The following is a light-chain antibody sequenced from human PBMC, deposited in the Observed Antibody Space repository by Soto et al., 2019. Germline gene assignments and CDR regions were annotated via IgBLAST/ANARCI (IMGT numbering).Light chain of an antibody. CDR1: QSVNSN. V-gene: IGKV3-15*01. Sequence: EKVMTQSPAALSVSPGERATLSCRASQSVNSNLAWYQQKAGQAPRLLLYGASTRATGIPARFSGSASGTEFSLTISRLQSEDYAVYYCQQYNDWPLTFGGATKVEIK. CDR3: QQYNDWPLT. J-gene: IGKJ4*01. CDR2: GAS.